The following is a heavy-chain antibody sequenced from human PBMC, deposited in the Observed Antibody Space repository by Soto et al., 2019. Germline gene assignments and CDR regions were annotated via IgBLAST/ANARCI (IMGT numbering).Heavy chain of an antibody. CDR3: ARDIFHDSSGYRPYDYGMDV. V-gene: IGHV1-18*01. Sequence: ASVTVSCKASGGTFSSYAISWVRQAPGQGLEWMAWISPHIGNTDYAQKVQGRVTMTTDTSTSTAYMELRSLTSDDTAVYYCARDIFHDSSGYRPYDYGMDVWRQGTTVTVS. D-gene: IGHD6-19*01. CDR1: GGTFSSYA. CDR2: ISPHIGNT. J-gene: IGHJ6*02.